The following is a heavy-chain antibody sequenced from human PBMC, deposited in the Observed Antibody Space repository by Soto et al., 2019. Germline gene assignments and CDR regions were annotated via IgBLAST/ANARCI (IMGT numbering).Heavy chain of an antibody. Sequence: QVQLVESGGGGVQPGRSLRLSCEASGFTFSKYGMHWVRKATGKGLVWVAVISYDGSNKYYADSVKGRFTISRDNYKNTLYLQMNRLRAEDTAVYYCAKQFTPPSSGWPDAVDIWGQGTMGTVSS. CDR1: GFTFSKYG. CDR3: AKQFTPPSSGWPDAVDI. CDR2: ISYDGSNK. J-gene: IGHJ3*02. V-gene: IGHV3-30*18. D-gene: IGHD6-19*01.